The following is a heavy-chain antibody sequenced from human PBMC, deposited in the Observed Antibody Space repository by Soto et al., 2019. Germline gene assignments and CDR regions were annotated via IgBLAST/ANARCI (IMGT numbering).Heavy chain of an antibody. Sequence: PSESLSLTCAVYGGSFSRYYWSWIRQPPGKGLEWIGEINHSGSTNYNPSLKSRGTISVDTSKNQFSLKLSSVTAADTAVYYCARDLKDDYVWVSYRYNYFDYSDQGPLVTASS. J-gene: IGHJ4*02. CDR1: GGSFSRYY. V-gene: IGHV4-34*01. D-gene: IGHD3-16*02. CDR3: ARDLKDDYVWVSYRYNYFDY. CDR2: INHSGST.